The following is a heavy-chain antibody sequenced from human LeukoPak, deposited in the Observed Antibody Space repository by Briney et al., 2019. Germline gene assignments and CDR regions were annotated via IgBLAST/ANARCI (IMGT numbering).Heavy chain of an antibody. CDR3: AREVGATDY. D-gene: IGHD1-26*01. CDR1: GFTLSSYA. CDR2: ISGSGDST. V-gene: IGHV3-23*01. Sequence: QPGGSLRLSCAASGFTLSSYAMSWVRQAPGKGLEWLSVISGSGDSTHYADSVTGRFTISRDISKNTLYLQMNSLRAEDTAVYYCAREVGATDYWGQGTQVTVSS. J-gene: IGHJ4*02.